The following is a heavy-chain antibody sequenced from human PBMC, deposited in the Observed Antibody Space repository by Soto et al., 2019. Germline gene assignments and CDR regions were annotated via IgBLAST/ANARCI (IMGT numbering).Heavy chain of an antibody. V-gene: IGHV4-61*01. J-gene: IGHJ5*02. Sequence: SETLSLTCTVSGGSVSSGSYYWSWIRQPPGKRLEWIGYIYYSGSTNYNPSLKSRVTISVDTSKNQFSLKLSSMTAADTAVNYCARSSYSRSWYGGTNWCDPWGQGTLVTVSS. CDR2: IYYSGST. CDR1: GGSVSSGSYY. CDR3: ARSSYSRSWYGGTNWCDP. D-gene: IGHD6-13*01.